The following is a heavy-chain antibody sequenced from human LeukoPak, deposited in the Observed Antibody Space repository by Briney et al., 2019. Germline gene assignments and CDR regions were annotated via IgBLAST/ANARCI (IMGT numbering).Heavy chain of an antibody. V-gene: IGHV1-18*01. CDR2: ISAYNGNT. J-gene: IGHJ4*02. D-gene: IGHD3-10*01. Sequence: ASVKVSCKASGYTFTSYGISWVRQAPGQGLEWMGWISAYNGNTNYAQKLQGRVTTTTDTSTSTAYMELRSLRSDDTAVYYCARDLFQGYYYGSGVFGDWGQGTLVTVSS. CDR1: GYTFTSYG. CDR3: ARDLFQGYYYGSGVFGD.